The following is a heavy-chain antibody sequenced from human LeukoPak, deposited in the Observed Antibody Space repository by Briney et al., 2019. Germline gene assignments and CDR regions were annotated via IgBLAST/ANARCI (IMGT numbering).Heavy chain of an antibody. D-gene: IGHD3-9*01. Sequence: GASVKVSCRASGYTFTGYYMHWVRQAPGQGLEWMGRINPNSGGTNYAQKFQGRVTMTRDTSISTAYMELSRLRSDDTAVYYCAREDDILTGCIDYWGQGTLVTVSS. CDR2: INPNSGGT. V-gene: IGHV1-2*06. J-gene: IGHJ4*02. CDR1: GYTFTGYY. CDR3: AREDDILTGCIDY.